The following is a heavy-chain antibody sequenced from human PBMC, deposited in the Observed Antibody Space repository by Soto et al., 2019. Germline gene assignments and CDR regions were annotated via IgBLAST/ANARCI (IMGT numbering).Heavy chain of an antibody. CDR1: GYTFTSYG. Sequence: ASVKVSCKASGYTFTSYGISWVRQAPGQGLEWMGWISAYNGNTNYAQKLQGRVTMTTDTSTSTAYMELRSLRSDDTAVYYCARVDFDSSGYYPHYFDYWGQGTLVTVSS. D-gene: IGHD3-22*01. J-gene: IGHJ4*02. V-gene: IGHV1-18*01. CDR2: ISAYNGNT. CDR3: ARVDFDSSGYYPHYFDY.